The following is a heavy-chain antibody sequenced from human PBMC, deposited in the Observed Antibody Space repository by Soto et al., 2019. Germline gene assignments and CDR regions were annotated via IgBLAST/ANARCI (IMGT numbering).Heavy chain of an antibody. Sequence: QVQLVQSGAAVKKPGSSAKVSCKASGGTSGSYGISWVRQAPGQGLEWMGGIIPLFGTTNYAQKFQGRVTITADESTTTVYMELSSLTSEDTALYYCARGSGLPYWYFDLWGRGTLVTVSS. D-gene: IGHD6-19*01. J-gene: IGHJ2*01. CDR2: IIPLFGTT. CDR3: ARGSGLPYWYFDL. V-gene: IGHV1-69*12. CDR1: GGTSGSYG.